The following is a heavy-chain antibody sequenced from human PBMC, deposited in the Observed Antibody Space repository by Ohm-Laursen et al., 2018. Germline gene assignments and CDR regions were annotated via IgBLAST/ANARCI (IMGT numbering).Heavy chain of an antibody. CDR1: GFTFSSFA. CDR2: ITAAGGST. D-gene: IGHD6-6*01. Sequence: GSLRLSCTAAGFTFSSFAMSWVRQAPGKGLEWVSAITAAGGSTYYADSVKGRFTISIDNSKNTLYLQTISLRAEETSVYYCAKCLARSSARLDYWGQGTLVTVSS. J-gene: IGHJ4*02. CDR3: AKCLARSSARLDY. V-gene: IGHV3-23*01.